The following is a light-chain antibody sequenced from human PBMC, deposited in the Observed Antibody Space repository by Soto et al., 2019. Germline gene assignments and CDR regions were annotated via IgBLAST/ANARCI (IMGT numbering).Light chain of an antibody. Sequence: IVMTQSPATRSLSPGERATLSCRASQSVSSNLAWYQQKPGQAPRLLIYGASTRATGIPARFSGSVSGTEFTLTISSLQSEEFAGYYCQQYNNWPPTWTFGQGTKVDIK. CDR1: QSVSSN. V-gene: IGKV3-15*01. CDR3: QQYNNWPPTWT. J-gene: IGKJ1*01. CDR2: GAS.